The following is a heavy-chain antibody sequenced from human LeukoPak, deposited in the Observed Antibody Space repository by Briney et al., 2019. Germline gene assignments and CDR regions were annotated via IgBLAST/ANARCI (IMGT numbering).Heavy chain of an antibody. V-gene: IGHV3-53*01. CDR1: GFTFSSYE. Sequence: GGSLRLSCAASGFTFSSYEMNWVRQAPGKGLEWVLLIYSGGSTYYADSVKGRFTISRDNSKNTLYLQMNSLRAEDTAVYYCARDLIVGANHDAFDIWGQGTMVTVSS. D-gene: IGHD1-26*01. J-gene: IGHJ3*02. CDR2: IYSGGST. CDR3: ARDLIVGANHDAFDI.